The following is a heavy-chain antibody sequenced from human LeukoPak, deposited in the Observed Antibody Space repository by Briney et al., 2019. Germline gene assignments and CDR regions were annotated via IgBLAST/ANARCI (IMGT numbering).Heavy chain of an antibody. Sequence: SETLSLTCSVSASITTYYWSWIRQPPGKGLEWIGYAHHSGDTNYNPSLKSRVTMFVDTAKSQFFLILNSVTAAHTAVYYCARALSNWFDPWGQGTLVTVSS. J-gene: IGHJ5*02. V-gene: IGHV4-59*01. D-gene: IGHD2/OR15-2a*01. CDR3: ARALSNWFDP. CDR1: ASITTYY. CDR2: AHHSGDT.